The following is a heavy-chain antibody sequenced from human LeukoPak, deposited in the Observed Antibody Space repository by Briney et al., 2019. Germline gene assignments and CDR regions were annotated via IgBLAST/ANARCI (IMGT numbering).Heavy chain of an antibody. V-gene: IGHV1-46*01. CDR3: ARGWFGDFGSSTYFDY. Sequence: GASVKVSCKASGYIFSAYYMHWVRQAPGQGLEWMGIINPSGGSTTYAQKFQGRVTMTRDTSTSTVYMELSSLRSEDTAVYYCARGWFGDFGSSTYFDYWGQGTLVTVSS. J-gene: IGHJ4*02. CDR2: INPSGGST. CDR1: GYIFSAYY. D-gene: IGHD3-10*01.